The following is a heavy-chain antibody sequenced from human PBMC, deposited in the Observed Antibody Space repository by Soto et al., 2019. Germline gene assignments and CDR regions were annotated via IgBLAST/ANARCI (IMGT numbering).Heavy chain of an antibody. J-gene: IGHJ6*02. Sequence: ASVKVSCKASGYTFTGYYMHWVRQAPGQGLEWMGWINPNSGGTNYAQKFQGRVTMTRDTSISTAHMELSRLRSDDTAVYYCARRPTVTSRDYYYGMDVWGQGTTVTVS. CDR2: INPNSGGT. CDR1: GYTFTGYY. V-gene: IGHV1-2*02. CDR3: ARRPTVTSRDYYYGMDV. D-gene: IGHD4-17*01.